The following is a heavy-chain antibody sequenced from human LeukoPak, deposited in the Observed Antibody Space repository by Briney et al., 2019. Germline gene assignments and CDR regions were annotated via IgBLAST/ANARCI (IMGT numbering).Heavy chain of an antibody. J-gene: IGHJ4*02. CDR3: ARDSLSSSWYGNLFDY. CDR1: GGSISSYY. Sequence: PSETLSLTCTVSGGSISSYYWSWIRQSAGKGLEWIGRIYTSGSTNYNPSLKSRVTMSVDTSKNQFSLKLSSVTAADTAVYYCARDSLSSSWYGNLFDYWGQGTLVTVSS. CDR2: IYTSGST. D-gene: IGHD6-13*01. V-gene: IGHV4-4*07.